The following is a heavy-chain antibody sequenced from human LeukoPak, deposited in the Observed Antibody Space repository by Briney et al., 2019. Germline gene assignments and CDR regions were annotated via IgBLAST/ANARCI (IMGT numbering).Heavy chain of an antibody. D-gene: IGHD6-6*01. Sequence: SVKVSCKASGGTFSSYGISWVRQAPGQGLEWVGGIIPIFGTANYAQKFQGRVTITADESTSTAYMELSSLRSEDTAVYYCARLDEYSSSSRYYGMDVWGHGTTVTVSS. CDR1: GGTFSSYG. CDR3: ARLDEYSSSSRYYGMDV. J-gene: IGHJ6*02. CDR2: IIPIFGTA. V-gene: IGHV1-69*13.